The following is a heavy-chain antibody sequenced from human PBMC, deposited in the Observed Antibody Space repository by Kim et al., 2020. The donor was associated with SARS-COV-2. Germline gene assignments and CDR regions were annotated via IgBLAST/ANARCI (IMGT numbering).Heavy chain of an antibody. D-gene: IGHD3-10*01. CDR3: ARARGGSVSYFFDY. J-gene: IGHJ4*02. V-gene: IGHV3-11*04. CDR2: ISSSGSTI. CDR1: GFIFGDSY. Sequence: GGSLRLSCVASGFIFGDSYMSWMRQTPEKGLEWVSYISSSGSTIHYTDSVKGRFTIPRDNAKNSLYLQLSSLSTEDTAVYYCARARGGSVSYFFDYSGQG.